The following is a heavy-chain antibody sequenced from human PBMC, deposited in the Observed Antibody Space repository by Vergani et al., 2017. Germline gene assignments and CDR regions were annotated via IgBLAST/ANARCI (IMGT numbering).Heavy chain of an antibody. D-gene: IGHD2-21*02. CDR1: GFTFSNFG. V-gene: IGHV3-30*02. Sequence: VQLVESGGVVVQPGGFLRLSCAASGFTFSNFGMHWIRQAPGKGLEWLAYIGKDGTNTRYRNAVKGRFTVSRDNSKDILYLQMDSLTSEDTALYYCAKYLRDSTDGLPDSWGPGTLVIVFS. CDR2: IGKDGTNT. J-gene: IGHJ4*02. CDR3: AKYLRDSTDGLPDS.